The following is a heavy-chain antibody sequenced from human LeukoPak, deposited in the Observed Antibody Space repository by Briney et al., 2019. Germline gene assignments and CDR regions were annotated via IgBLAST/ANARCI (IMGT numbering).Heavy chain of an antibody. Sequence: GGSLRLSCAASGFTFSSYGMHWVRQAPGKGLEWVAFIRYDGSNKYYADSVKGRFTISRDNSKNTLYPQMNSLRAEDTAVYYCAKDHYYYYDSSGYLQNWGQGTLVTVSS. CDR1: GFTFSSYG. CDR3: AKDHYYYYDSSGYLQN. D-gene: IGHD3-22*01. CDR2: IRYDGSNK. V-gene: IGHV3-30*02. J-gene: IGHJ4*02.